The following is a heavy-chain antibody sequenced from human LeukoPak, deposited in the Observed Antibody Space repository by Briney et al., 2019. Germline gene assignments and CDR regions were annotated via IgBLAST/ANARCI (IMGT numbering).Heavy chain of an antibody. Sequence: ASVKVSCKASGYTFTGNYMHWVRETHGQGLERMGWIYLNSDGTNYAQRLQGRVTMTRDTSISTVYMELSRLRADDTAVYYCARAGLGYSSSWDYYYYMDVWGKGTTVTVSS. CDR3: ARAGLGYSSSWDYYYYMDV. D-gene: IGHD6-13*01. J-gene: IGHJ6*03. CDR1: GYTFTGNY. V-gene: IGHV1-2*02. CDR2: IYLNSDGT.